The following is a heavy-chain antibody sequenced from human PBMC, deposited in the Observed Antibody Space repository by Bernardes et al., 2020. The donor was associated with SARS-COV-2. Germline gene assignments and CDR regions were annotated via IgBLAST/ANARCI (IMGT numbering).Heavy chain of an antibody. CDR2: IIPMFRAV. CDR3: ARGSIVVVPAAPGYKGAYFYGVDV. CDR1: GGTFRDHA. V-gene: IGHV1-69*13. Sequence: SMKVSCKASGGTFRDHATSWVRQAPGQGLEWMGGIIPMFRAVNYAQKFQGRVTITADESTNTAYMEVRTLRSEDTAVYYCARGSIVVVPAAPGYKGAYFYGVDVWGQGTTVTVSS. J-gene: IGHJ6*02. D-gene: IGHD2-2*01.